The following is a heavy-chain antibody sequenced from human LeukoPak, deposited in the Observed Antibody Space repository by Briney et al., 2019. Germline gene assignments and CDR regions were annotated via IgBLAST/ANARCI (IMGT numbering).Heavy chain of an antibody. CDR3: AKLYTSRWYNDY. V-gene: IGHV3-23*01. CDR2: LSNIGSST. CDR1: GFTFSSYA. D-gene: IGHD6-13*01. Sequence: GGSLRLSCAASGFTFSSYAMSWVRQAPGKGLEWVSALSNIGSSTSYADSVKGRFTISRDNSKNTLYLQMNSLRAEDTAVYYCAKLYTSRWYNDYWGRGTLVTVSS. J-gene: IGHJ4*02.